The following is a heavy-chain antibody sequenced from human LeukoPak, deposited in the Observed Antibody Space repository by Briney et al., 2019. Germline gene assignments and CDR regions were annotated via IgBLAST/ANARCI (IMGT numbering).Heavy chain of an antibody. J-gene: IGHJ4*02. Sequence: GGSVRLSCAASGFIFSTSQMHWVRQAPGKGLEWVAFILLDWSRTSYADFVKGRFTISRDNSKNTVSLQMDSLRAEDTAVYHCVKDFNFALDYWGQGTLVMVS. CDR3: VKDFNFALDY. CDR1: GFIFSTSQ. D-gene: IGHD3-9*01. V-gene: IGHV3-30*02. CDR2: ILLDWSRT.